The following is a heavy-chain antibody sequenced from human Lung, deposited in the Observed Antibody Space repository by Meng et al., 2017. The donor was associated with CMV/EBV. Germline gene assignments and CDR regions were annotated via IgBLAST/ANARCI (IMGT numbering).Heavy chain of an antibody. D-gene: IGHD6-19*01. V-gene: IGHV2-5*02. CDR1: GFSLTTSGVG. CDR2: IYWDDDK. CDR3: VHAIGQWQLQGTYFDY. J-gene: IGHJ4*02. Sequence: QITLKESGPTLVKPTKTLTLTCTFSGFSLTTSGVGVGWIRQPPGQALEWLALIYWDDDKRYRPSLKNRLIITEDTSKNQVVLTLLNKHPVDTATYYCVHAIGQWQLQGTYFDYWGQGTLVTVSS.